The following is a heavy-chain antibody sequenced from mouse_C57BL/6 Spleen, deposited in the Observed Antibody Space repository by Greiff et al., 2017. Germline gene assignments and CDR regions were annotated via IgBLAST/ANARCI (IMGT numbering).Heavy chain of an antibody. CDR2: IDPSDSYT. D-gene: IGHD4-1*01. J-gene: IGHJ2*01. CDR1: GYTFTSYW. CDR3: ARRGWDEAYLDY. V-gene: IGHV1-59*01. Sequence: QVQLQQPGAELVRPGTSVKLSCKASGYTFTSYWMHWVKQRPGQGLEWIGVIDPSDSYTNYNQKFKGKATLTVDTSSSTAYMQLSSLTSEDSAVYYCARRGWDEAYLDYWGQGTTLTVSS.